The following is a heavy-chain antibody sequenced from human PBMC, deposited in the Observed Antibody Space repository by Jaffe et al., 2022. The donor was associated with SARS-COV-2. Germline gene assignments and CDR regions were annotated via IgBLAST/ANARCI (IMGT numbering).Heavy chain of an antibody. CDR1: GYNLTTHW. D-gene: IGHD3-10*02. CDR3: ARYITYYRYYYFHYIDV. CDR2: IYPGDSDT. J-gene: IGHJ6*03. Sequence: DVQLVQSGAEVKRPGESLKISCEGSGYNLTTHWIGWVRQMPGKGLEWMGIIYPGDSDTRYNPSFQGQVTISADTSMSTAYLQWSSLKASDTAIYYCARYITYYRYYYFHYIDVWGGGTTVTVSS. V-gene: IGHV5-51*01.